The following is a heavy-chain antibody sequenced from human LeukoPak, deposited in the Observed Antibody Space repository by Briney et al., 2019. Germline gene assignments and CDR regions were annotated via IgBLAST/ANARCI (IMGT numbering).Heavy chain of an antibody. CDR1: GGSISSSSYY. J-gene: IGHJ4*02. D-gene: IGHD3-22*01. CDR3: ARDVGDYYDSSGLRN. V-gene: IGHV4-39*07. Sequence: SETLSLTCTVSGGSISSSSYYWGWIRQPPGKGLEWIGSIYYSGSTYYNPSLKSRVTISVDTSKNQFSLKLSSVTAADTAVYYCARDVGDYYDSSGLRNWGQGTLVTVSS. CDR2: IYYSGST.